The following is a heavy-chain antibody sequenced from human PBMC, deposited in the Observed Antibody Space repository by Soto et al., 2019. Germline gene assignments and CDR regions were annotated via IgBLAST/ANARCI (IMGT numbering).Heavy chain of an antibody. CDR1: GYTFTSYA. CDR2: INAGNGNT. V-gene: IGHV1-3*01. CDR3: ARDSTGYSSSWLYYYYYFMDV. D-gene: IGHD6-13*01. J-gene: IGHJ6*03. Sequence: QVQLVQSGAEVKKPGASVKVSCKASGYTFTSYAMHWVRQAPGQRLEWMGWINAGNGNTKYSQMFQGRVTITRDTSASTAYMELSSLRSEDTAVYYCARDSTGYSSSWLYYYYYFMDVWGKGTTVTVSS.